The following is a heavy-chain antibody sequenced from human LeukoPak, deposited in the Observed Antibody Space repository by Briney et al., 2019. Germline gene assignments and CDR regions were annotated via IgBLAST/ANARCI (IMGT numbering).Heavy chain of an antibody. J-gene: IGHJ4*02. CDR3: ARVPGSSGWNYYFDY. D-gene: IGHD6-19*01. CDR1: GFTFSTYA. CDR2: ISDSGANK. V-gene: IGHV3-23*01. Sequence: GGSLRLSCAASGFTFSTYAMNWVRQAPGKGLEWVSLISDSGANKHYAASVKGRFTISRDNSKNTLSLQMNSLRAEDTAVYYCARVPGSSGWNYYFDYWGQGTLVTVSS.